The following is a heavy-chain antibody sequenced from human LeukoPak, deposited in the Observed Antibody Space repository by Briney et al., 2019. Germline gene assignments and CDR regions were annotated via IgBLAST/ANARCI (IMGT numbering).Heavy chain of an antibody. D-gene: IGHD6-19*01. CDR2: IIPIFGTA. V-gene: IGHV1-69*05. Sequence: ASVKVSCKASGGTFSSYAISWVRQAPGQGLEWMGGIIPIFGTANYAQKFQGRVTITTDESTSTAYMELSSLRSEDTAVYYCARLRYGTKPPGEADSSGWYYYYYMDVWGKGTTVTVSS. CDR3: ARLRYGTKPPGEADSSGWYYYYYMDV. J-gene: IGHJ6*03. CDR1: GGTFSSYA.